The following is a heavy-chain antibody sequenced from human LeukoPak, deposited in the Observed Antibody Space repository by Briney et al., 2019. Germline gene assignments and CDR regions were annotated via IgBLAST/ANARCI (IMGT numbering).Heavy chain of an antibody. CDR1: GGSISSGSYY. Sequence: PSETLSLTCTVSGGSISSGSYYWSWIRQLAGKGLEWIGRIYTSGGTNYNPSLKSRVTISVDTSKNQFSLKLSSVTAADTAVYYCARHDFYSNYPHNWFDPWGQGTLVTISS. CDR2: IYTSGGT. D-gene: IGHD4-11*01. J-gene: IGHJ5*02. V-gene: IGHV4-61*02. CDR3: ARHDFYSNYPHNWFDP.